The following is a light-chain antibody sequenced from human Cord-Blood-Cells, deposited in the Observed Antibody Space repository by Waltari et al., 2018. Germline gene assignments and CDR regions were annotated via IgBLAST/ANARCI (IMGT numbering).Light chain of an antibody. CDR3: QQRSNWPHT. CDR1: QSVSSY. V-gene: IGKV3-11*01. Sequence: EIVLTQSPATLSLSPGERATLSCRASQSVSSYLAWYQQKPGQAPSLLIYDASNRATGIPARFSGSGSGTDFTPTISSLEPEDFAVYYCQQRSNWPHTFGQGTKLEIK. J-gene: IGKJ2*01. CDR2: DAS.